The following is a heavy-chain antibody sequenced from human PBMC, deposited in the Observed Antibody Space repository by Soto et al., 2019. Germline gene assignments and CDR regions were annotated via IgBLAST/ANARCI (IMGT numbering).Heavy chain of an antibody. CDR2: IIPIFGTA. Sequence: EASVKVSCKASGGTFSSYAISWVRQAPGQGLEWMGGIIPIFGTANYAQKFQGRVTITADESTSTAYMELSSLRSEDTAVYYCAGGISDILTGYYLYYFYYWGQRTLVTVSS. V-gene: IGHV1-69*13. CDR3: AGGISDILTGYYLYYFYY. CDR1: GGTFSSYA. D-gene: IGHD3-9*01. J-gene: IGHJ4*02.